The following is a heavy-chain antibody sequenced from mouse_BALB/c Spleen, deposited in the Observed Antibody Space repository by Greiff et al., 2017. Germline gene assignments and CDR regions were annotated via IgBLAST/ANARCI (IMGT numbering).Heavy chain of an antibody. J-gene: IGHJ2*01. V-gene: IGHV5-12-2*01. Sequence: EVKLMESGGGLVQPGGSLKLSCAASGFTFSSYTMSWVRQTPEKRLEWVAYISNGGGSTYYPDTVKGRFTISRDNAKNTLYLQMSSLKSEDTAMYYCARQGDDYDFDYWGQGTTLTVSS. CDR1: GFTFSSYT. CDR2: ISNGGGST. CDR3: ARQGDDYDFDY. D-gene: IGHD2-4*01.